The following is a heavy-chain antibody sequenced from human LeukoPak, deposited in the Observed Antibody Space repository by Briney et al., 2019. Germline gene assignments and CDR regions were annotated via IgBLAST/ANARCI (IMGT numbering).Heavy chain of an antibody. V-gene: IGHV3-48*04. CDR1: GFTFSSYW. CDR3: ARDPYSGGYSSYYYYYMDV. J-gene: IGHJ6*03. D-gene: IGHD1-26*01. CDR2: ISSSGSTI. Sequence: PGGSLRLSCAASGFTFSSYWMSWVRQAPGKGLEWVSYISSSGSTIYYADSVKGRFTISRDNAKNSLYLQMNSLRAEDTAVYYCARDPYSGGYSSYYYYYMDVWGKGTTVTVSS.